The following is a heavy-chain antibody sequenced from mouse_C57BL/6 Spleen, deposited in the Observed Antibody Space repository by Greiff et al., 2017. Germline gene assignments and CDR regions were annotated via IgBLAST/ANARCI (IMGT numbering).Heavy chain of an antibody. V-gene: IGHV1-53*01. CDR1: GYTFTSYW. CDR3: ARVGGGTTHYFDY. CDR2: INPSNGGT. Sequence: VQLQQPGTELVKPGASVKLSCKASGYTFTSYWMHWVKQRPGQGLEWIGNINPSNGGTNYNEKFKSKATLTVDKSSSTAYMQLSSLTSEDSAVYYCARVGGGTTHYFDYWGQGTTLTVSS. D-gene: IGHD4-1*01. J-gene: IGHJ2*01.